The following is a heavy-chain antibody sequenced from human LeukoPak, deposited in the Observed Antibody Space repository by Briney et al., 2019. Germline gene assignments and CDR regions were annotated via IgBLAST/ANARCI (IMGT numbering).Heavy chain of an antibody. Sequence: SETLSLTCTVSGGSISSGDYYWSWIRQPPGKGLEWIGYIYYSGSTYYNPSLKSRVTISVDTSKNQFSLKLSSVTAADTAVYYCARVVISGDALDIWGQGTMVTVSS. CDR2: IYYSGST. CDR3: ARVVISGDALDI. D-gene: IGHD3-22*01. CDR1: GGSISSGDYY. J-gene: IGHJ3*02. V-gene: IGHV4-30-4*01.